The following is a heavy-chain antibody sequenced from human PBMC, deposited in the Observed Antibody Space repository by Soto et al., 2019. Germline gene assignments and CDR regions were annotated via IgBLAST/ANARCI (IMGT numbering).Heavy chain of an antibody. CDR3: ARDRGSCARDS. CDR1: GYTFTSYG. D-gene: IGHD1-26*01. CDR2: ISADNGNT. J-gene: IGHJ4*02. Sequence: QVQLVQSGAEVKKPGASVKVSCKASGYTFTSYGISWVRQAPGQGLEWMGWISADNGNTNYAQKLQGRVTMITGTSTSTGYMAVRSLSSDDNAVYDYARDRGSCARDSWGQGTLVTAAS. V-gene: IGHV1-18*01.